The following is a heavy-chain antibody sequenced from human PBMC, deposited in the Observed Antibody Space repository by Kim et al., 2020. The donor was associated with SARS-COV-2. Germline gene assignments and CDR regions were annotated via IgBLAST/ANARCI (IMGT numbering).Heavy chain of an antibody. J-gene: IGHJ4*02. Sequence: YAQGFTGRFVFSLDTSVSTAYLQISSLKAEDTAVYYCAREAAAPTPYFDYWGQGTLVTVSS. CDR3: AREAAAPTPYFDY. V-gene: IGHV7-4-1*02. D-gene: IGHD6-13*01.